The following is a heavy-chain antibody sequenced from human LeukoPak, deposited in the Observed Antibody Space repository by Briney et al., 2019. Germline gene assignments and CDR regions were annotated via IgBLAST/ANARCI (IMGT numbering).Heavy chain of an antibody. Sequence: SDTLSLTCTVSGGSISLHYWSWIRQPPGKGLECIGYIYYSGSTNYNPSLRSRVTISVDTSKNQFSLKLSSVTAADTAVYYCARGSGYQNNWFDPWGQGTLVTVSS. D-gene: IGHD3-22*01. V-gene: IGHV4-59*11. CDR2: IYYSGST. CDR3: ARGSGYQNNWFDP. CDR1: GGSISLHY. J-gene: IGHJ5*02.